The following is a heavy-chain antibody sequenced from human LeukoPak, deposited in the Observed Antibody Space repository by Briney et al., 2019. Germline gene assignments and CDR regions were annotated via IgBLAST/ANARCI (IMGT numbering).Heavy chain of an antibody. CDR3: ARFFPNYYYGMDV. Sequence: GASVKVSCKASGYTFAGYYMHWVRQAPGQGLEWMGWINPNSGGTNYAQKFQGRVTMTRDTSISTAYMELRSLRSDDTAVYYCARFFPNYYYGMDVWGQGTTVTVSS. V-gene: IGHV1-2*02. J-gene: IGHJ6*02. CDR1: GYTFAGYY. CDR2: INPNSGGT.